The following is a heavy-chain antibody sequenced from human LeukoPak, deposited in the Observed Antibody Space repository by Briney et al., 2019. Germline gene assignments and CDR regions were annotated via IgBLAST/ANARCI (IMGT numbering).Heavy chain of an antibody. D-gene: IGHD3-16*02. CDR3: ARDPHRSY. CDR2: INSGGST. Sequence: GGSLRLSCAASGFTVSSNYMSWVRQAPGKGLEWVSVINSGGSTYYADFVKGRFTIPRDNSKNTLYLQMNSLRAEDTAVYYCARDPHRSYWGQGTLVTVSS. V-gene: IGHV3-53*01. CDR1: GFTVSSNY. J-gene: IGHJ4*02.